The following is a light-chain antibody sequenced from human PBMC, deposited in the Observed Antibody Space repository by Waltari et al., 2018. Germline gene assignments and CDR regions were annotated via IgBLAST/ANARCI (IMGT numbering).Light chain of an antibody. J-gene: IGKJ1*01. CDR3: LQHHTYPWT. CDR1: QDIRND. Sequence: DIQMTQSPSSLSASVGDRVTFTCRASQDIRNDLGWYQQKPGKPPKRLIYGASTLQSGVPSRFSGTGSGTEFTLTVSSLQPEDFATYYCLQHHTYPWTFGQGTQVEIK. CDR2: GAS. V-gene: IGKV1-17*01.